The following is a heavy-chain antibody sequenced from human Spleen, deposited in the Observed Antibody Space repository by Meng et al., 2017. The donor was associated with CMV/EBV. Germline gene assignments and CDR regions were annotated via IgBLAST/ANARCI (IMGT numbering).Heavy chain of an antibody. CDR3: ARALPTGYSIDWFDP. Sequence: SGYTFTRYGVSWVRQAPGQGLEWVGWISTNDGGTHYAQMWQGRVTMTADTYTSTGYMELRSLRSDDTAVYYCARALPTGYSIDWFDPWGQGTLVTVSS. J-gene: IGHJ5*02. CDR1: GYTFTRYG. CDR2: ISTNDGGT. D-gene: IGHD4-11*01. V-gene: IGHV1-18*01.